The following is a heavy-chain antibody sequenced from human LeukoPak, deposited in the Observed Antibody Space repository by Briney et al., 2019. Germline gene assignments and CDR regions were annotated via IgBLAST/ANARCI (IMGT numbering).Heavy chain of an antibody. CDR2: IYSGGST. CDR1: GFTVSSNY. D-gene: IGHD5-12*01. Sequence: GGSLRLSCAASGFTVSSNYMTRVRQAPGKGLEWVSVIYSGGSTYYADSVKGRFTISRDNSKNTLYLQMNSLRAEDTAVYYCARRGYSDYDLDYWGQGTLVTVSS. J-gene: IGHJ4*02. CDR3: ARRGYSDYDLDY. V-gene: IGHV3-53*01.